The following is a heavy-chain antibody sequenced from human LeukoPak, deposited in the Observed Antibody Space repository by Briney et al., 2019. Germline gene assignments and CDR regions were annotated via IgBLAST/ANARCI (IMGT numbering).Heavy chain of an antibody. CDR2: IDSDGSTT. CDR3: ARPNYDSSGLAALDI. D-gene: IGHD3-22*01. J-gene: IGHJ3*02. CDR1: GFTFSHYW. Sequence: GGSLRLSCVVSGFTFSHYWVHWVRQAPGKGLVWVSRIDSDGSTTTYADSVKGRFTISRDNANKTLYLQMNSLRAEDTAVYYCARPNYDSSGLAALDIWGQGTMVTVSS. V-gene: IGHV3-74*01.